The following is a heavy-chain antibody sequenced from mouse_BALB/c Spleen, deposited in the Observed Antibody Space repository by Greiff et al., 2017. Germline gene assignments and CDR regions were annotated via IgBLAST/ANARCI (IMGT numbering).Heavy chain of an antibody. Sequence: EVQLQQSGAELVKPGASVKLSCTASGFNIKDTYMHWVKQRPEQGLEWIGRIDPANGNTKCDPKFQGKATITADTSSNTAYLQLSSLTSEDTAVYYCAYGSSIYYAMDYWGQGTSVTVSS. CDR1: GFNIKDTY. V-gene: IGHV14-3*02. CDR2: IDPANGNT. J-gene: IGHJ4*01. D-gene: IGHD1-1*01. CDR3: AYGSSIYYAMDY.